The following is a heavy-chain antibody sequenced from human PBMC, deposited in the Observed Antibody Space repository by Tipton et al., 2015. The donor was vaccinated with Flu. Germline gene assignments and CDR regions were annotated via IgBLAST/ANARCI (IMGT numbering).Heavy chain of an antibody. D-gene: IGHD6-19*01. J-gene: IGHJ4*02. Sequence: TLSLTCTVSGYSISSGYYWGWIRQPPGKGLEWIGSIYHSGSTYYNPSLKSRVTISVDTSKNPFSLKLSSVTAADTAVYYCARAGAVAGPGVFDYWGQGTLVTVSS. CDR1: GYSISSGYY. V-gene: IGHV4-38-2*02. CDR3: ARAGAVAGPGVFDY. CDR2: IYHSGST.